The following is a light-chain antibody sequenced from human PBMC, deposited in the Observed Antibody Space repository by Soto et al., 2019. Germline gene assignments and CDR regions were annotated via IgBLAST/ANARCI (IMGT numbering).Light chain of an antibody. V-gene: IGKV3-20*01. CDR2: GAS. CDR3: QQYGSSPRT. Sequence: EIVLTQSPGTLSLSPGERATLSCRASQSVSSSYLAWYQQKPGQAPRLPIYGASSRATGIQDRFSGSGSGTDFTLSISRLEPEDFAVYYCQQYGSSPRTFGQGTKVEIK. J-gene: IGKJ1*01. CDR1: QSVSSSY.